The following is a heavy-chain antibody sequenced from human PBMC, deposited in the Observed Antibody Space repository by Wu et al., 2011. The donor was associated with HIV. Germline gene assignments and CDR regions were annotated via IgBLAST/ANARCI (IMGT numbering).Heavy chain of an antibody. CDR3: ASGGTVAGNFDN. Sequence: QVQLVQSGAEVKKPGASVKVSCKASGYMFTSYGISWVRQAPGQGLEWMGWISVNNDNTNYAQRFQGRVTMTTDTSTSTAYMELRSLRSDDTAVYYCASGGTVAGNFDNWGQGTLVTVSS. CDR1: GYMFTSYG. D-gene: IGHD6-19*01. CDR2: ISVNNDNT. V-gene: IGHV1-18*01. J-gene: IGHJ4*02.